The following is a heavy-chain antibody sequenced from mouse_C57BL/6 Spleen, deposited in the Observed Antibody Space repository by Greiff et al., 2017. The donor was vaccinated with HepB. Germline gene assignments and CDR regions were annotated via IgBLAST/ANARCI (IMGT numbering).Heavy chain of an antibody. D-gene: IGHD1-1*01. CDR1: GFTFTDYY. CDR2: IRNKANGYTT. CDR3: ARSPITTVVDLYAMDY. Sequence: EVMLVESGGGLVQPGGSLSLSCAASGFTFTDYYMSWVRQPPGKALEWLGFIRNKANGYTTEYSASVKGRFTISRDNSQRIRYLQMNALGAEDSATYYCARSPITTVVDLYAMDYWGQGTSVTVSS. J-gene: IGHJ4*01. V-gene: IGHV7-3*01.